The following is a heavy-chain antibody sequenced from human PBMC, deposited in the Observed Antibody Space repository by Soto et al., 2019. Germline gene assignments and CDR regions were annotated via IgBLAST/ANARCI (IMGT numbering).Heavy chain of an antibody. Sequence: GGSLRLSCAASGFTFSSYGMHWVRQAPGKGLEWVAVIWYDGSNKYYADSVKGRFTISRDNSKNTLYLQMNSLRAEDTAVYYCARDQGRLDEDPKDYYYYYGMDVWGQGTTVTVSS. J-gene: IGHJ6*02. V-gene: IGHV3-33*01. CDR2: IWYDGSNK. CDR1: GFTFSSYG. CDR3: ARDQGRLDEDPKDYYYYYGMDV. D-gene: IGHD6-19*01.